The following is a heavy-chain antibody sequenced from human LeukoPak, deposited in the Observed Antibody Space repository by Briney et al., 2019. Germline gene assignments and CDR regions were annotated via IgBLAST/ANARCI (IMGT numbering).Heavy chain of an antibody. J-gene: IGHJ4*02. Sequence: ASLKVSCKTSGYTFTTYGISWLRQAPGQGLGWMGWISAHKGDTEYAQKFQGRVTMTRDTSTSTAYMELQSLTPDDTAVYYCARADIIVVAGATPVGSGFEYWGQGALITVS. D-gene: IGHD2-15*01. CDR3: ARADIIVVAGATPVGSGFEY. CDR2: ISAHKGDT. V-gene: IGHV1-18*01. CDR1: GYTFTTYG.